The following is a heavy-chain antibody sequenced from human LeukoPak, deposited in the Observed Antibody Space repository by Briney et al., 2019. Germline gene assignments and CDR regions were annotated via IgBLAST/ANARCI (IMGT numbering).Heavy chain of an antibody. Sequence: GASVKVSCKASGYTFTSYGISWVRQAPGKGLEWVSAISGSGGSTYYADSVKGRFTISRDNSKNTLYLQMNSLRAEDTAVYYCAKATASGSYYEFDYWGQGTLVTVSS. CDR2: ISGSGGST. CDR1: GYTFTSYG. J-gene: IGHJ4*02. D-gene: IGHD1-26*01. CDR3: AKATASGSYYEFDY. V-gene: IGHV3-23*01.